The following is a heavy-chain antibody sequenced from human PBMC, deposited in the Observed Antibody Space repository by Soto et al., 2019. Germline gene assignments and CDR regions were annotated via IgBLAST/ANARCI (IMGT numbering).Heavy chain of an antibody. D-gene: IGHD1-1*01. CDR3: ASIIVGTTDGMDG. V-gene: IGHV4-31*03. CDR1: VGSISSGGYC. J-gene: IGHJ6*02. CDR2: IYYSGST. Sequence: PSETLSLTCTVSVGSISSGGYCWSWIRQHPGKGLEWIGYIYYSGSTYYNPSLKSRVTISVDTSKNLFSLKLSSVTAADTAVYYCASIIVGTTDGMDGWRQGPTVIVSS.